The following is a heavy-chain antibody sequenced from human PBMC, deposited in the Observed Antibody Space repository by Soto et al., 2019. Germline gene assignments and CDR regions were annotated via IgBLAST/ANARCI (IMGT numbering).Heavy chain of an antibody. V-gene: IGHV3-48*01. D-gene: IGHD5-12*01. CDR2: INRDSTVI. CDR3: LIGDYY. Sequence: EEQLVESGGGLVQPGGSLRLSCAASGFSFSTHYMNWVRQTPGKGLEWVSSINRDSTVIKYANSVKGRFTISRDNARNSLSLQIDDLRAEDTAVYYCLIGDYYVGPRTLITVSS. J-gene: IGHJ4*02. CDR1: GFSFSTHY.